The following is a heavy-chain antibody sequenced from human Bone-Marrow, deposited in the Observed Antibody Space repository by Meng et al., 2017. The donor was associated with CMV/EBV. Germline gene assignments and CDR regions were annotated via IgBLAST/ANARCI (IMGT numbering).Heavy chain of an antibody. CDR2: ISAYNGNT. D-gene: IGHD3-22*01. Sequence: ASVKVSCKASGYTFTSYGISWVRQAPGQGLEWMGWISAYNGNTNYAQKLQGRVTITADKSTSTAYMELSSLRSEDTAVYYCARAGYYDSSGYWYFDYWGQGTLVTVSS. J-gene: IGHJ4*02. V-gene: IGHV1-18*01. CDR1: GYTFTSYG. CDR3: ARAGYYDSSGYWYFDY.